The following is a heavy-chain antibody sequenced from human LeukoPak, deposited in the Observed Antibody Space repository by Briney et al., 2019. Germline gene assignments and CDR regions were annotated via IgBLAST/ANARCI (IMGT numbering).Heavy chain of an antibody. CDR1: GGSFSGYY. J-gene: IGHJ4*02. CDR3: ARLRYFDWLSDD. CDR2: INHSGST. V-gene: IGHV4-34*01. Sequence: SETLSLTCAVYGGSFSGYYWSWIRQPPGKGLEWIGEINHSGSTNYNPSLKSRVTISVDTSKNQFSLKLSSVTAADTAVYYCARLRYFDWLSDDWGQGTLVTVSS. D-gene: IGHD3-9*01.